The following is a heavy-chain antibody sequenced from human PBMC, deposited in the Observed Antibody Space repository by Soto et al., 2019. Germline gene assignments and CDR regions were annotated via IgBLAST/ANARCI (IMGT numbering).Heavy chain of an antibody. V-gene: IGHV3-23*01. CDR1: GFTFSSYA. D-gene: IGHD3-22*01. CDR3: ARSYYYDSSGYYTFDY. Sequence: GGSLRLSCAASGFTFSSYAMSWVRQAPGKGLEWVSAISGSGGSTYYADSVKGRFTISRDNSKNTLYLQMNSLRAEDTAVYYCARSYYYDSSGYYTFDYWGQGTLVTVSS. J-gene: IGHJ4*02. CDR2: ISGSGGST.